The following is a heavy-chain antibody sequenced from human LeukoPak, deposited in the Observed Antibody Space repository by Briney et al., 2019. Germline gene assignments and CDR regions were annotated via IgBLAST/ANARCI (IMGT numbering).Heavy chain of an antibody. CDR2: ISGYNGDT. J-gene: IGHJ6*02. D-gene: IGHD3-3*01. CDR3: ARFWVFGADTSPPYHQGMDL. CDR1: GYNFKTHA. Sequence: ASVKVSCQTSGYNFKTHAVSWVRQVPGQGLEWMGWISGYNGDTAFAQKFQGRVTMTKGTSTTTAYMELRSLTSDDTAVYYCARFWVFGADTSPPYHQGMDLWGRGTTVTVSS. V-gene: IGHV1-18*01.